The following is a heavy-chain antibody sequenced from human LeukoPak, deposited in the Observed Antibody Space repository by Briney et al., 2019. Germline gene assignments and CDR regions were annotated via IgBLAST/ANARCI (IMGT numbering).Heavy chain of an antibody. V-gene: IGHV3-33*01. CDR3: ARTDIAAAGPNDY. Sequence: PGRSLRLSCAASGFTFSSYGMHWVRQAPGKGLEWVAVIWYDGSNKYYADSVKGRLTISRDNSKNTLYLQMNSLRAEDTAVYYCARTDIAAAGPNDYWGQGTLVTVSS. CDR1: GFTFSSYG. D-gene: IGHD6-13*01. J-gene: IGHJ4*02. CDR2: IWYDGSNK.